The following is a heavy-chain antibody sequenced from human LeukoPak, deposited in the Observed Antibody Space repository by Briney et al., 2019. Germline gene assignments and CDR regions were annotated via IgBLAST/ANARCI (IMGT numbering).Heavy chain of an antibody. CDR1: GFAFSSYS. Sequence: PGGSLRLSCAASGFAFSSYSMNWVRQAPGKGLEWVSYITSSSSAIYCADSVKGRFTISRDNAKNSLYLQMNSLRAEDTAVYYCARKSGSSGYPFDYWGQGTVVTVSS. J-gene: IGHJ4*02. V-gene: IGHV3-48*01. CDR2: ITSSSSAI. D-gene: IGHD3-22*01. CDR3: ARKSGSSGYPFDY.